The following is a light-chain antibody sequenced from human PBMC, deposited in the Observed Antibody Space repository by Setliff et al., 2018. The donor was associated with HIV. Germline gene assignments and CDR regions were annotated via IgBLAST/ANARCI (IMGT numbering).Light chain of an antibody. Sequence: QSVLTQPASVSGSPGQSITISCTGSSSDVGGYNYVSWYQQHPGKAPKLMIYDVSQRPSGVSDRFSGSKSGITASLTISGLQPEGESDYYCSSYTASSTLVFGGGTKVTVL. CDR2: DVS. J-gene: IGLJ3*02. CDR1: SSDVGGYNY. CDR3: SSYTASSTLV. V-gene: IGLV2-14*03.